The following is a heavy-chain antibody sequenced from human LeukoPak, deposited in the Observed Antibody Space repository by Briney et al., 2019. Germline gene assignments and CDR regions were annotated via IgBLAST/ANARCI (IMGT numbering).Heavy chain of an antibody. V-gene: IGHV3-23*01. D-gene: IGHD3-10*01. J-gene: IGHJ6*03. CDR2: ISGSGGST. Sequence: GGSLRLSCAASGFTFSSYAVSWVRQAPGKGLEWVSAISGSGGSTYYADSVKGRFTISGDNSKNTLYLQMNSLRAEDTAAYYCAKAGSILYYYYYMDVWGKGTTVTVSS. CDR1: GFTFSSYA. CDR3: AKAGSILYYYYYMDV.